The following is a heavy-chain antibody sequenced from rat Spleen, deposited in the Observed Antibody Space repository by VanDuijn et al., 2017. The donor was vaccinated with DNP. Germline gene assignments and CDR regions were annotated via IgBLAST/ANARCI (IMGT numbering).Heavy chain of an antibody. CDR3: TTRYYGYDLDY. CDR2: ISTNGGGNT. V-gene: IGHV5-25*01. CDR1: GFTFSDYN. Sequence: EVQLVESGGGLVQPGRSLKLSCAASGFTFSDYNMAWVRQTPTKGLEWFATISTNGGGNTYYRDSVKGRFTISRDNAKSTLYLQMDSLRSEDTATYYCTTRYYGYDLDYWGQGVMVTVSS. D-gene: IGHD1-7*01. J-gene: IGHJ2*01.